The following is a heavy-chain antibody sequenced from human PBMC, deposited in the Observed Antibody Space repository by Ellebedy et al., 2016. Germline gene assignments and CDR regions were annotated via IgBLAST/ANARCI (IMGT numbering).Heavy chain of an antibody. Sequence: GGSLRLSXAASGFTFSSYGMHWVRQAPGKGLEWVAVISYDGSNKYYADSVKGRFTISRDNSKNTLYLQMNSLRAEDTAVYYCARDLGGEWELLGYFDYWGQGTLVTVSS. CDR2: ISYDGSNK. J-gene: IGHJ4*02. D-gene: IGHD1-26*01. CDR3: ARDLGGEWELLGYFDY. CDR1: GFTFSSYG. V-gene: IGHV3-30*03.